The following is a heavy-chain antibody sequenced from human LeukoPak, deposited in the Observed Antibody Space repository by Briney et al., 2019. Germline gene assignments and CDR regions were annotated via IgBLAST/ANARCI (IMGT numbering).Heavy chain of an antibody. V-gene: IGHV4-59*01. Sequence: SETLSLTCTVSGGSISTYYWNWIRQRPGKGLEWIGYISYSGSTNYNPSLKSRVTISVDTSKNQFSLKLSSVTAADTAVYYCAGGGYYYGSGRLSYYYYYMDVWGKGTTITVSS. J-gene: IGHJ6*03. CDR1: GGSISTYY. CDR2: ISYSGST. CDR3: AGGGYYYGSGRLSYYYYYMDV. D-gene: IGHD3-10*01.